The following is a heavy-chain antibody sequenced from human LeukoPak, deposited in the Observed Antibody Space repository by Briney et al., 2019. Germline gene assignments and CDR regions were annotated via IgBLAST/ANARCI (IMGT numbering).Heavy chain of an antibody. D-gene: IGHD4-17*01. Sequence: GGSLRLSCAASGFTFSSYSMNRVRQAPGKGLEWVSYISSSSSTIYYADSVKGRFTISRDNAKDSLYLQMNSLRAEDTAVYYCAREDLDYGDPVDWGQGTLVTVSS. CDR3: AREDLDYGDPVD. CDR1: GFTFSSYS. CDR2: ISSSSSTI. V-gene: IGHV3-48*04. J-gene: IGHJ4*02.